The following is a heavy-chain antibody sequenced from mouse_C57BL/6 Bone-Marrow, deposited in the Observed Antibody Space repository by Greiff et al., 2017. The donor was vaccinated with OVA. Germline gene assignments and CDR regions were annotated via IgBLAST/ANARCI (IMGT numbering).Heavy chain of an antibody. CDR3: AREGDGYPFDY. J-gene: IGHJ2*01. V-gene: IGHV1-69*01. CDR1: GYTFTSYW. D-gene: IGHD2-3*01. CDR2: IDPSDSYT. Sequence: QVQLQQPGAELVMPGASVKLSCKASGYTFTSYWMHWVKQRPGQGLAWIGEIDPSDSYTNYNQKFKGKSTLTVDKSSSTAYMQLSSLTSEDSAVYYCAREGDGYPFDYWGQGTTLTVSA.